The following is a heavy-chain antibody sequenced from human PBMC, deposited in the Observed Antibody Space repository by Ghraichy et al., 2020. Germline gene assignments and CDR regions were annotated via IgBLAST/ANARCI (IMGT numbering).Heavy chain of an antibody. V-gene: IGHV3-30-3*01. J-gene: IGHJ4*02. D-gene: IGHD3-22*01. CDR2: ISYDGSNK. Sequence: GGSLRLSCAASGFTFSSYEMHWVRQAPGKGLEWMAMISYDGSNKHYADSVKGRFTISRDNSKNTLYLQMNSLSAEDTAVYYCARARAYDSSGYYTGWGQGTLVTVTS. CDR3: ARARAYDSSGYYTG. CDR1: GFTFSSYE.